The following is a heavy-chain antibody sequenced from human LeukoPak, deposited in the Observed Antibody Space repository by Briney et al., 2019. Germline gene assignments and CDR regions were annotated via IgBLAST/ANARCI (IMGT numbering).Heavy chain of an antibody. CDR2: ISYDGSNK. CDR1: RFTFSSYA. J-gene: IGHJ4*02. D-gene: IGHD4-23*01. CDR3: ARDGIGNVAHFDY. Sequence: GGSLRLSCAASRFTFSSYAMHWVRQAPGKGLEWVSVISYDGSNKYYADSVKGRFTISRGNSKSMLYLQMNSLRAEDTAVYYCARDGIGNVAHFDYWGQGTLVTVSS. V-gene: IGHV3-30*04.